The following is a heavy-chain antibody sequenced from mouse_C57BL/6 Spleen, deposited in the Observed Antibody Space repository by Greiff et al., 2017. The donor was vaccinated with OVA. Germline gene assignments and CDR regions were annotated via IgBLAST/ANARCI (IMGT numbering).Heavy chain of an antibody. V-gene: IGHV5-17*01. CDR1: GFTFSDYG. CDR2: ISSGSSTI. J-gene: IGHJ4*01. CDR3: ARTLLGNAMDY. D-gene: IGHD2-1*01. Sequence: EVKLVESGGGLVKPGGSLKLSCAASGFTFSDYGMHWVRQAPEKGLEWVAYISSGSSTIYYADTVKGRFTISRDNAKNTLFLQMTSLRSEDTAMYYCARTLLGNAMDYWGQGTSVTVSS.